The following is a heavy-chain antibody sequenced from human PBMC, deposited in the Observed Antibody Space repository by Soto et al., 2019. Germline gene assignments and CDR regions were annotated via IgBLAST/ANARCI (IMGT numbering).Heavy chain of an antibody. Sequence: GGSLRLSCAASGFTFRNYAMHWVRQAPGEGLEWVAIISYDGSNEYYADSVKGRFTISRDNSKNTLFLQMNSLRVEDTAIYYCANHRTIFGVVSNSAMDVWGQGTTVTVSS. CDR1: GFTFRNYA. V-gene: IGHV3-30-3*01. J-gene: IGHJ6*02. CDR2: ISYDGSNE. D-gene: IGHD3-3*01. CDR3: ANHRTIFGVVSNSAMDV.